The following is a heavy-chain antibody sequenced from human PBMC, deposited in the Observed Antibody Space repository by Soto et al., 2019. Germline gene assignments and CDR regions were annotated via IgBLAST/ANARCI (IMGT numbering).Heavy chain of an antibody. CDR2: IYHSGST. V-gene: IGHV4-30-2*01. CDR1: GGSISSGGYS. Sequence: PSETLSLTCAVSGGSISSGGYSWSWIRQPPGKGLEWIGYIYHSGSTYYNPSLKSRVTISVDRFENQFSLKLSSVTAADTAVYYCARVPDRWGQGTLVTVSS. D-gene: IGHD2-2*01. J-gene: IGHJ5*02. CDR3: ARVPDR.